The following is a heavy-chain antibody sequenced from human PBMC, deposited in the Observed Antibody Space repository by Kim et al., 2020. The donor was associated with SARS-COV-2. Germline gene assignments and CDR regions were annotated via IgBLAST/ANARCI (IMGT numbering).Heavy chain of an antibody. Sequence: GGSLRLSCAASGFTFSSYEMNWVRQAPGKGLEWVSYISSSGSTIYYADSVKGRFTISRDNAKNSLYLQMNSLRAEDTAVYYCAREVATTPSYGMDVWGRGTTVTVSS. CDR1: GFTFSSYE. D-gene: IGHD5-12*01. CDR2: ISSSGSTI. J-gene: IGHJ6*02. CDR3: AREVATTPSYGMDV. V-gene: IGHV3-48*03.